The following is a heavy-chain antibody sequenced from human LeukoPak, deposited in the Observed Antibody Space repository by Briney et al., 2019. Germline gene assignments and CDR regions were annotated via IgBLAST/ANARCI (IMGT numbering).Heavy chain of an antibody. J-gene: IGHJ3*02. CDR1: GFTFSNAW. CDR3: TAGDYYGSGSYYNDI. V-gene: IGHV3-15*01. D-gene: IGHD3-10*01. CDR2: IKSKTDGGTT. Sequence: GGSLRLSCAASGFTFSNAWMSWVRQAPGKGLEWVGRIKSKTDGGTTDYAAPVKGRFTISRDDSKNTLYLQMNSLKTEDTAVYYCTAGDYYGSGSYYNDIWGQGTMVTVSS.